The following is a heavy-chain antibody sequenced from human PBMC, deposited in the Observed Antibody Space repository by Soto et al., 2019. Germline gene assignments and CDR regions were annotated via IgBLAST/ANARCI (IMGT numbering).Heavy chain of an antibody. CDR2: VSGRGGDT. V-gene: IGHV3-23*01. CDR1: GFSFSSFA. CDR3: PQDPNYDFWSGFSAVYFDY. J-gene: IGHJ4*02. Sequence: EVHLLQSGGGLVQPGGSLRLSCAASGFSFSSFALSWVRQSPGKGLEWVAAVSGRGGDTYYANSVKGRFTISRDNSQNTLFLQMNSLRAEDSAIYYCPQDPNYDFWSGFSAVYFDYWGQGTRVTVSS. D-gene: IGHD3-3*01.